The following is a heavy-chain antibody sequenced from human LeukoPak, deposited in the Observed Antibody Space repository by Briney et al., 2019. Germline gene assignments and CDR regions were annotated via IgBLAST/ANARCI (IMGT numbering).Heavy chain of an antibody. CDR3: ARQGLPAASGAFDI. V-gene: IGHV1-69*05. D-gene: IGHD2-2*01. J-gene: IGHJ3*02. CDR1: GGTFSSYA. Sequence: SVKVSCKASGGTFSSYAISWVRQAPGQGLEWMGGIIPIFGTANYAQKFQGRVTITTDESTSTAYMELSSLRSEDTAVYYCARQGLPAASGAFDIWGQGTMVTVSS. CDR2: IIPIFGTA.